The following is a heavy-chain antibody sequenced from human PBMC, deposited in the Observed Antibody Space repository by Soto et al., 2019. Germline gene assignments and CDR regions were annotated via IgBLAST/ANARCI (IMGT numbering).Heavy chain of an antibody. V-gene: IGHV1-18*01. CDR3: AKSPRGEMATD. Sequence: QVQLVQSGGEVKKPGASVTVSCKASGYTFINYHITWVRQAPGQGLEWMAWINTYNGMTDYAQRFQGRVTMTRDITTSPAHMELRNLGADATAVYLCAKSPRGEMATDWGQGTLVTVSS. D-gene: IGHD5-12*01. CDR2: INTYNGMT. J-gene: IGHJ4*02. CDR1: GYTFINYH.